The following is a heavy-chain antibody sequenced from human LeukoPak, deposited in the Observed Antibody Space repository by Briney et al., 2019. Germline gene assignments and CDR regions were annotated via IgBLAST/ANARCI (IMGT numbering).Heavy chain of an antibody. CDR2: IYPGDSDT. V-gene: IGHV5-51*01. Sequence: GESLKISCKGYGYSFTTYWIGWVRQMPGKGLEWMGIIYPGDSDTKYSPSFQGQVTISVDKSISTAYLQRSSLKASDTAMYYCARRSLAGFFDYWGQGTLVTVSS. CDR3: ARRSLAGFFDY. D-gene: IGHD6-19*01. J-gene: IGHJ4*02. CDR1: GYSFTTYW.